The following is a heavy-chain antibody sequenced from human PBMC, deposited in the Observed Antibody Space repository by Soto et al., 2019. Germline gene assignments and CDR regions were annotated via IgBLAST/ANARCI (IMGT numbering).Heavy chain of an antibody. J-gene: IGHJ4*02. CDR3: ARVLSSTYYFDY. CDR1: GFTFTSFA. CDR2: ISGSGGAT. D-gene: IGHD3-16*02. V-gene: IGHV3-23*01. Sequence: GGSLRLSCAASGFTFTSFAVSWVRQAPGKGLEWVSAISGSGGATYYADSVKGRFTISRDNSKNTLYLQMNSLRAEDTAVYYCARVLSSTYYFDYWGQGTLVTVSS.